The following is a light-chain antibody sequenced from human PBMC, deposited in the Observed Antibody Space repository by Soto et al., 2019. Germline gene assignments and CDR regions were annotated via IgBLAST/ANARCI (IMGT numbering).Light chain of an antibody. CDR2: AAS. CDR1: QGISSS. CDR3: QQIKSFPLS. J-gene: IGKJ4*01. V-gene: IGKV1-9*01. Sequence: IQLTQSPSSLSASVGDRVTITCRASQGISSSLAWYQQQPGKAPKLLIYAASTLQSGVPSRFSGSGAGTDFTLTISRLQPEDFATYYCQQIKSFPLSFGGGTTVEIK.